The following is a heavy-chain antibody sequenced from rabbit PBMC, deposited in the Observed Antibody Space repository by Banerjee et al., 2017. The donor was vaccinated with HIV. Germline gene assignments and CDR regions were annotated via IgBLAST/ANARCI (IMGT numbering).Heavy chain of an antibody. CDR2: INTISGDT. CDR3: ARSYAGKAMTSLNL. J-gene: IGHJ4*01. Sequence: QSLEESGGGLVKPEGSLTLSCTASGFSFSNKYVMCWVRQAPGKGLEWIACINTISGDTVYATWAKGRFTISKASWTTVTLQMTSLTAADTATYFCARSYAGKAMTSLNLWGQGTLVTVS. CDR1: GFSFSNKYV. D-gene: IGHD4-2*01. V-gene: IGHV1S40*01.